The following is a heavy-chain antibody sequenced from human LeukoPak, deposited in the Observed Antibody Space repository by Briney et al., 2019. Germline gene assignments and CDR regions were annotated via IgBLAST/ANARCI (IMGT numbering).Heavy chain of an antibody. V-gene: IGHV4-39*07. CDR2: IYYSGST. D-gene: IGHD5-12*01. CDR3: ARDQLVAVADY. CDR1: GGSISSSSYY. J-gene: IGHJ4*02. Sequence: SETLSLTCSVSGGSISSSSYYWGWIRQPPGKGLEWIGSIYYSGSTYYNPSLRRRVTISVDTSKNQYSLKLSSVTAADTAVYYCARDQLVAVADYWGQGTLVTVSS.